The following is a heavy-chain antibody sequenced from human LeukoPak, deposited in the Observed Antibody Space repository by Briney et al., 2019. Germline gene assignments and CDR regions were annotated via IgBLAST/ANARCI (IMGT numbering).Heavy chain of an antibody. V-gene: IGHV1-2*02. CDR2: INPKRGVT. CDR1: GYTFTGYY. Sequence: GASVKVSCKASGYTFTGYYLHWVRQAPGQGLEWMGWINPKRGVTKYAQKFQGRVSMTRDTSISTIYMELSRLTSDDTAVYYCARCSSTTNLKYYFYAMDVWGQGTTVTVSS. D-gene: IGHD2-2*01. J-gene: IGHJ6*02. CDR3: ARCSSTTNLKYYFYAMDV.